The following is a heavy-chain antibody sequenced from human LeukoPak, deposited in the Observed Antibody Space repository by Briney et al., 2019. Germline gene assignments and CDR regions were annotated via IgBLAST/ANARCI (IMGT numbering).Heavy chain of an antibody. J-gene: IGHJ4*02. CDR3: ARGGYSDYDSNY. CDR2: IIPNSGGT. V-gene: IGHV1-2*02. Sequence: GASVKVSCKASGYTFTDYYMHWVRQAPGQGLEWMGWIIPNSGGTNYAQKFQGRVTMTRDTSITTACMELSRLRSDDTAVYYCARGGYSDYDSNYWGQGTLVTVSS. CDR1: GYTFTDYY. D-gene: IGHD5-12*01.